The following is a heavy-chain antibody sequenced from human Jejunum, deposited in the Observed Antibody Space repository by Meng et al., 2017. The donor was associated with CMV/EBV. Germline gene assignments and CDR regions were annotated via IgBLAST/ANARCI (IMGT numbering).Heavy chain of an antibody. CDR2: VGPDGSKI. V-gene: IGHV3-7*01. CDR3: ASGNDFNI. CDR1: GFPFSLPW. Sequence: SCAVSGFPFSLPWLSSVRQPPGRGPEWVASVGPDGSKIQYVGSLRRRFTVSRDDARQSLYLQLNSLTAEDTAVYYCASGNDFNIWGQGTLVTVSS. J-gene: IGHJ3*02. D-gene: IGHD1-1*01.